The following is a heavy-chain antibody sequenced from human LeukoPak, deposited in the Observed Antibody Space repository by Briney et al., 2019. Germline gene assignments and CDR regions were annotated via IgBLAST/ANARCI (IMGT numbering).Heavy chain of an antibody. J-gene: IGHJ4*02. V-gene: IGHV3-74*01. CDR3: AGGGCHACYLDY. CDR1: GFTFSDIW. CDR2: INSGGTVT. D-gene: IGHD3-22*01. Sequence: GGPLRLSCAAPGFTFSDIWMHWVRQAPGKGLVWGSRINSGGTVTNSADSVKGRLTISPDNATKTLYLQMNSLRPQDTAVYNCAGGGCHACYLDYWGQGSLVTVSS.